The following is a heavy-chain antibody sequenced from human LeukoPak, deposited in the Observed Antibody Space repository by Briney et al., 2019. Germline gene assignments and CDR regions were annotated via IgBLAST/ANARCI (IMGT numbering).Heavy chain of an antibody. Sequence: SETLSLTCAVYGVSFSGYYWSWIRQPPGKGLEGSGYIYYSGSTNYNPSLKSRVTISVDTSKNQFSRKLSSVTAADTAVYYCARGSQYCSSTSCYEAFDYWGQGTLVTVSS. D-gene: IGHD2-2*01. J-gene: IGHJ4*02. CDR2: IYYSGST. V-gene: IGHV4-59*01. CDR3: ARGSQYCSSTSCYEAFDY. CDR1: GVSFSGYY.